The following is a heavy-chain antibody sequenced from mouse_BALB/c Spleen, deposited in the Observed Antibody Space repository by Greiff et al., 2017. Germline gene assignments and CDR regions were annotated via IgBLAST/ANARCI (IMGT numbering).Heavy chain of an antibody. CDR1: GFTFSSFG. V-gene: IGHV5-17*02. CDR3: ARKDGYWYFDV. J-gene: IGHJ1*01. Sequence: EVQRVESGGGLVQPGGSRKLSCAASGFTFSSFGMHWVRQAPEKGLEWVAYISSGSSTIYYADTVKGRFTISRDNPKNTLFLQMTSLRSEDTAMYYCARKDGYWYFDVGGAGTTVTVSS. CDR2: ISSGSSTI. D-gene: IGHD2-3*01.